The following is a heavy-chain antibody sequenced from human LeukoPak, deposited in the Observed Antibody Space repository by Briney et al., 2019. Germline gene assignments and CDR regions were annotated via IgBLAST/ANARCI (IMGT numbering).Heavy chain of an antibody. Sequence: SVKVSCKASGGTFCSYAISWVRQAPGQGLEWMGGIIPIFGTANYAQKFQGRVTITADESTSTAYMELSSLRSEDTAVYYCARDSEVVTANFFDYWGQGTLVTVSS. J-gene: IGHJ4*02. V-gene: IGHV1-69*01. CDR2: IIPIFGTA. CDR3: ARDSEVVTANFFDY. D-gene: IGHD2-21*02. CDR1: GGTFCSYA.